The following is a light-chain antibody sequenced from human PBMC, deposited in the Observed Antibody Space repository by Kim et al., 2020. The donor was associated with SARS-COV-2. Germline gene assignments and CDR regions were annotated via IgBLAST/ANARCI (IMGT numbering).Light chain of an antibody. V-gene: IGKV1-12*01. CDR1: QDIATW. CDR3: AQVNSFPRT. J-gene: IGKJ1*01. Sequence: DIQMTQSPSSVSASVGDTVTISCRASQDIATWLAWYQQTPGKAPKLLIYAAFSLQSGVPSRFSGSRSGTDFTLTISSLQPEDFATYYCAQVNSFPRTFGPGTKVDIK. CDR2: AAF.